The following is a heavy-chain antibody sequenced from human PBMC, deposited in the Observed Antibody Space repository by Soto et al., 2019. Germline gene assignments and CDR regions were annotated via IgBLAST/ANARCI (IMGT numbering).Heavy chain of an antibody. V-gene: IGHV3-66*01. CDR3: ARDRIPTGMDV. Sequence: VQLVESGGGLAQPGGSLGLSCAPSGFTVSSNSMSWVRQPPGKGLEWVPVIYSGGSTYYADSVKGRFTISRDNSKNTLYLQMNSLRAEDTAVYYCARDRIPTGMDVWGQGTTVTVSS. J-gene: IGHJ6*02. CDR2: IYSGGST. CDR1: GFTVSSNS.